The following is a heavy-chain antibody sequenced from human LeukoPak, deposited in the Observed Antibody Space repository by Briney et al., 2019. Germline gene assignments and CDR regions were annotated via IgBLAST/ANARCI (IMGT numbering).Heavy chain of an antibody. V-gene: IGHV3-23*01. CDR1: GFTLGTYD. Sequence: GGSLRLSCAASGFTLGTYDMYWVRQAPGKGLECVSSISRSGGSTYYADSVKGRFTISRDNSTNTLYLQMSSLRADDTAVYYCSKKGQSEDYGKPGWGQGTLVTVSS. CDR3: SKKGQSEDYGKPG. J-gene: IGHJ4*02. D-gene: IGHD4-17*01. CDR2: ISRSGGST.